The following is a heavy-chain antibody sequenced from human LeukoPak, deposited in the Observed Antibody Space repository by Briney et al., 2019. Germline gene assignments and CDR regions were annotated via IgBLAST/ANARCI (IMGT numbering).Heavy chain of an antibody. CDR3: ARYDSSGWSFDY. J-gene: IGHJ4*02. CDR1: GCTFTGYY. D-gene: IGHD6-19*01. V-gene: IGHV1-2*02. CDR2: INPNSGGT. Sequence: GASVKVSCKASGCTFTGYYMHWVRQAPGQGLEWMGWINPNSGGTNYAQKFQGRVTMTRDTSISTAYMELSRLRSDDTAVYYCARYDSSGWSFDYWGQGTLVTVPS.